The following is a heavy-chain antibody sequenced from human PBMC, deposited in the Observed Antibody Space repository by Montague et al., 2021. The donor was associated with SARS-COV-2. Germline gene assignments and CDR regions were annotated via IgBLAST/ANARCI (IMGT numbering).Heavy chain of an antibody. CDR1: GFTFSFYA. CDR3: AREGLTGNLAHFDY. Sequence: SLRLSCAASGFTFSFYATHWVRQAPGKGLEWVAVISYDGSNKYYADSVRGRFTISRDNSKTTLYLQMNSLRAEDTAVYYCAREGLTGNLAHFDYWGQGTLVTVSA. D-gene: IGHD1-14*01. J-gene: IGHJ4*02. CDR2: ISYDGSNK. V-gene: IGHV3-30-3*01.